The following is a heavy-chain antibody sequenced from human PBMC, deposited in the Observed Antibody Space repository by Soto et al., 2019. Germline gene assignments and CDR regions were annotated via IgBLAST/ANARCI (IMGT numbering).Heavy chain of an antibody. V-gene: IGHV4-34*01. D-gene: IGHD6-19*01. Sequence: PSETLSLTCAVYGGSFSGYYWSWIRQPPGKGLEWIGEINHSGSSRHNPSLKSRVTISVDTSKNQFSLKLSSVTAADTAVYYCARKYSSGWYHFDYWGQRTLVTVSS. CDR1: GGSFSGYY. CDR2: INHSGSS. J-gene: IGHJ4*02. CDR3: ARKYSSGWYHFDY.